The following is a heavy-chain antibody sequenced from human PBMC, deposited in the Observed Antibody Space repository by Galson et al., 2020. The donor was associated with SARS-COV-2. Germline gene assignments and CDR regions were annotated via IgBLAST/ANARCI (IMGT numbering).Heavy chain of an antibody. CDR2: IIPIFGTA. Sequence: ASVKVSCKASGGTFSSYAISWVRRAPGQGLEWMGGIIPIFGTANYAQKFQGRVTITTDESTSTAYMELSSLRSEDTAVYYCARSIYQGGSYYYYMDVWGKGTTVTVSS. CDR3: ARSIYQGGSYYYYMDV. V-gene: IGHV1-69*05. D-gene: IGHD2-2*01. CDR1: GGTFSSYA. J-gene: IGHJ6*03.